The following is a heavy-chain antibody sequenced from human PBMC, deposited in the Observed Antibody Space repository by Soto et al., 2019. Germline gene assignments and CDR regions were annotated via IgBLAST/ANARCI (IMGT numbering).Heavy chain of an antibody. Sequence: EVQLVESGGGLVQPGASLRLSCAASGFTFSYYWMHWVRPAPGKGLLWGSRIHSDGSSTPYADSVKGRFTISRDNARNSLYLQMNSLRAEDKAVYYCARGDRGAFDLWGQGTVVTVSS. CDR1: GFTFSYYW. CDR2: IHSDGSST. CDR3: ARGDRGAFDL. V-gene: IGHV3-74*01. D-gene: IGHD1-26*01. J-gene: IGHJ3*01.